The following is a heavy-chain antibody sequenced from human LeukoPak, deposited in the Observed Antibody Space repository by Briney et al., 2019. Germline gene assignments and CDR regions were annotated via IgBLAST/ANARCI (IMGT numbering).Heavy chain of an antibody. CDR3: ARHLTVAGIFDY. CDR1: GYSFASYL. CDR2: IYPGDSDT. V-gene: IGHV5-51*01. Sequence: GESLKISCKGSGYSFASYLIGRVRQMPVKGLEWMGIIYPGDSDTRYSPSVQGQVTISADKSISTAYLQWSSLNASDTAMYYCARHLTVAGIFDYWGQGTLVTVSS. D-gene: IGHD6-19*01. J-gene: IGHJ4*02.